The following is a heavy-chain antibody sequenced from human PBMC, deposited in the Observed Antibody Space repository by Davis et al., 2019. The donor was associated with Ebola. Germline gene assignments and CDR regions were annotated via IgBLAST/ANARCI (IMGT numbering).Heavy chain of an antibody. J-gene: IGHJ3*02. CDR3: AGSRTAMVTPATDAFDI. CDR1: GFTVSSNY. V-gene: IGHV3-66*01. Sequence: PGGSLRLSCAASGFTVSSNYMSWVRQAPGKGLEWVSVIYSGGSTYYADSVKGRFTISRDNSKNTLYLQMNSLRAEDTAVYYCAGSRTAMVTPATDAFDIWGQGTMVTVSS. CDR2: IYSGGST. D-gene: IGHD5-18*01.